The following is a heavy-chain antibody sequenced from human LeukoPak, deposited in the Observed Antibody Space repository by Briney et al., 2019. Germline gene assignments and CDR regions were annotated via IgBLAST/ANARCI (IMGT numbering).Heavy chain of an antibody. Sequence: SETLSLTCTVSGGSISSYYWSWIRQPPGKGLEWIGYIYYSGSTSYNPSLKSRVTISVDTSKNQFSLKLSSVTAADTAVYYCARRRYGNSGHFDYWGQGTLVTVSS. V-gene: IGHV4-59*08. CDR2: IYYSGST. CDR1: GGSISSYY. J-gene: IGHJ4*02. D-gene: IGHD4-23*01. CDR3: ARRRYGNSGHFDY.